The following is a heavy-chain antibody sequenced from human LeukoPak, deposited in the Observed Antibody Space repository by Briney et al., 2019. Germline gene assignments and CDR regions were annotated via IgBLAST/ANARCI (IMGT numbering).Heavy chain of an antibody. D-gene: IGHD6-13*01. Sequence: GGSLRLSCAASGFTFSSYEMNWVRQAPGKGLEWVSFISGSGSTIYYSDSVRGRFTISRDNAKNSLYLQMNSLRAEDTAVYYCARDALSWQAAERHAVGSPWGQGTLVTVSS. CDR1: GFTFSSYE. CDR3: ARDALSWQAAERHAVGSP. V-gene: IGHV3-48*03. CDR2: ISGSGSTI. J-gene: IGHJ5*02.